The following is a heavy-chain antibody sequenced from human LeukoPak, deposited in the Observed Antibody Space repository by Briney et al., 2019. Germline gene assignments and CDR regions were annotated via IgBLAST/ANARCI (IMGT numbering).Heavy chain of an antibody. J-gene: IGHJ4*02. Sequence: GGSLRLSCAVSGITLSNYGMSWVRQAPGKGLEWVAGISGSGGSTNYADSVKGRFTISRDSPKNTLFLQMNSLRAEDTAVYFCAKRGFVIRVILVGFHREAYYFDSWGQGALVTVSS. CDR3: AKRGFVIRVILVGFHREAYYFDS. CDR1: GITLSNYG. CDR2: ISGSGGST. D-gene: IGHD2-21*01. V-gene: IGHV3-23*01.